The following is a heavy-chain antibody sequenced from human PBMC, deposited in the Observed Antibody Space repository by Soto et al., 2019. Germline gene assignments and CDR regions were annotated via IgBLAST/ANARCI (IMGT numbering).Heavy chain of an antibody. J-gene: IGHJ4*02. D-gene: IGHD6-19*01. CDR1: GYSFTSYA. CDR2: INAGNGNT. V-gene: IGHV1-3*01. CDR3: ARLMTVAGTGPFDY. Sequence: ASAKASSKAPGYSFTSYAIHWVRQAPGQRLEWMGWINAGNGNTKYSQKFQGRVTITRDTSASTAYMELSSLRSEDTAVYYCARLMTVAGTGPFDYWGQGTLVTVSS.